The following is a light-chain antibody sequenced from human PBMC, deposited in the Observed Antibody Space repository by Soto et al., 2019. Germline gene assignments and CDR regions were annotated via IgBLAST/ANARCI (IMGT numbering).Light chain of an antibody. J-gene: IGKJ4*01. CDR2: GAS. Sequence: EIVLTQSPGTLSLSPGERATLSCRASQSVTGSYLAWYQQRPGQAPRLLMYGASSRATGIPDRFSGSGSGTDFTLTISRLEPEDFAVYYCQQYGSSPRTCGGGTKVEIK. CDR3: QQYGSSPRT. CDR1: QSVTGSY. V-gene: IGKV3-20*01.